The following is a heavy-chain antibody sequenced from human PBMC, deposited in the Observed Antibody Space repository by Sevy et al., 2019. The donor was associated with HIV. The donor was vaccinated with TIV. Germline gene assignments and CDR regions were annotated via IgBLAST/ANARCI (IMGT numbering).Heavy chain of an antibody. CDR1: GGTFDTYS. CDR2: ITPMFGTA. V-gene: IGHV1-69*06. D-gene: IGHD3-16*01. Sequence: ASVKVSCKASGGTFDTYSISWLRQAPGQGLEWMGGITPMFGTAYYAQNFQGRVTIVADKSTSTAYMELRSLRFEDSAVFYCARDRDITFGGGDAFDIWGQGTMVTVSS. CDR3: ARDRDITFGGGDAFDI. J-gene: IGHJ3*02.